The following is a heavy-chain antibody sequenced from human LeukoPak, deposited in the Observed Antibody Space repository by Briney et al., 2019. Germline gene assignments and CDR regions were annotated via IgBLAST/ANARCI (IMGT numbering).Heavy chain of an antibody. Sequence: SETLSLTCTVSGGSISSYYWSWIRQPPGKGLEWIGYIFYKGNTIFTPSLKTRVTISVDTSKNQFSLKLSSVTAADTAVYYCARQDDYGGNSSLDYWGQGTLVTVSS. V-gene: IGHV4-59*08. J-gene: IGHJ4*02. CDR2: IFYKGNT. CDR1: GGSISSYY. D-gene: IGHD4-23*01. CDR3: ARQDDYGGNSSLDY.